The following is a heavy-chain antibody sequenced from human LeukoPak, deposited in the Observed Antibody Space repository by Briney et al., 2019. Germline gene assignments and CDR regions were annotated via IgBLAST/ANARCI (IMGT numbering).Heavy chain of an antibody. D-gene: IGHD6-19*01. CDR2: IYYSGST. CDR3: ARERGAVAFDY. Sequence: KTSETLSLTCTVSGASISSYYWSWIRQPPGKGLEWIGYIYYSGSTNYNPSLKSRVTISVDTSKNQFSLKLSSVTAADTAVYYCARERGAVAFDYWGQGTLVTVSS. V-gene: IGHV4-59*01. J-gene: IGHJ4*02. CDR1: GASISSYY.